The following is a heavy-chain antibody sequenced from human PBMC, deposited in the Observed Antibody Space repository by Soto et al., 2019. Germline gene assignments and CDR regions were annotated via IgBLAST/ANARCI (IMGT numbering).Heavy chain of an antibody. Sequence: SGPTLVNPTQTLTLTCTFSGFSLSTSGMCVSWIRQPPGKALEWLARIDWDDDKYYNTSLRTRLTISKVTSKNQVVLTMTNMDPVDTATYYCARLGYYDSGSSRRYFDYWGQGTLVTVSS. J-gene: IGHJ4*02. CDR1: GFSLSTSGMC. CDR3: ARLGYYDSGSSRRYFDY. CDR2: IDWDDDK. V-gene: IGHV2-70*11. D-gene: IGHD3-16*01.